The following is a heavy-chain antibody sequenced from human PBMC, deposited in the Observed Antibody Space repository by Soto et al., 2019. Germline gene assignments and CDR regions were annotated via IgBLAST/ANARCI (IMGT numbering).Heavy chain of an antibody. D-gene: IGHD6-19*01. CDR1: GGSISSGGYY. J-gene: IGHJ5*02. CDR2: IYYSGST. CDR3: ARVQQWRSYHWFDP. Sequence: SETLSLTCTVSGGSISSGGYYWSWIRQHPGKGLEWIGYIYYSGSTYYNPSLKSRVTISVDTSKNQFSLKLSSVTAADTAVYYCARVQQWRSYHWFDPWGQGTLVTVSS. V-gene: IGHV4-31*03.